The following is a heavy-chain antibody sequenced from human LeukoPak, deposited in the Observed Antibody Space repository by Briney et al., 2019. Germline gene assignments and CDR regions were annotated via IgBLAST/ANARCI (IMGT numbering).Heavy chain of an antibody. Sequence: PGGSLRLSCAASGFTFSSYEMNWVRQAPGKGLEWVSYISESSSTIYYADSVKGRFTISRDNAKNSLYLQMNRLRVEDTAVYYCARDRSGYYRWFVPWGQGTLVTVSS. CDR2: ISESSSTI. V-gene: IGHV3-48*03. D-gene: IGHD5-12*01. CDR3: ARDRSGYYRWFVP. J-gene: IGHJ5*02. CDR1: GFTFSSYE.